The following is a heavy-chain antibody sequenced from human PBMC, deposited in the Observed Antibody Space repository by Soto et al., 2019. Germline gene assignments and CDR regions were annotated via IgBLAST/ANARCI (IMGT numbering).Heavy chain of an antibody. CDR1: GFTVSANH. J-gene: IGHJ3*02. Sequence: GGSLRLSCAASGFTVSANHMSWVRQAPGEGLEWVSLIHTDGNTYYADSVKGRFTISRDNSKNTLSLQMNSLRVEDAAVYYCARDLQMSPFAIWGQGTMVTVSS. V-gene: IGHV3-66*01. CDR2: IHTDGNT. CDR3: ARDLQMSPFAI.